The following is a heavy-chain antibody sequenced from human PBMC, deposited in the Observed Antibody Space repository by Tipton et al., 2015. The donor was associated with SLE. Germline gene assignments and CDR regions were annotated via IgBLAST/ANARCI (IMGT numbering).Heavy chain of an antibody. CDR1: GDSISTGPYY. V-gene: IGHV4-39*06. CDR3: ARLPSFWTGDYFDY. Sequence: TLSLTCTVSGDSISTGPYYWGWIRQPPGKGLEWIGSLFYSGSSYHNPSLKSRVTISADTSKNQFPLRLSSVTAADTAVYYCARLPSFWTGDYFDYWGQGSLVTVSS. J-gene: IGHJ4*02. CDR2: LFYSGSS. D-gene: IGHD3/OR15-3a*01.